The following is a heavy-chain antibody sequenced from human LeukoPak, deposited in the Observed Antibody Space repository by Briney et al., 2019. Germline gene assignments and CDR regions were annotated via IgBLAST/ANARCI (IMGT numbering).Heavy chain of an antibody. CDR1: GYTFTGYY. D-gene: IGHD5-12*01. Sequence: ASVKVSCKASGYTFTGYYMHWVRQAPGQGLEWMGWINPNSGGTNYAQKFQGRVTMTRDTSISTAYMELSRLRSDDTVVYYCARSRGATTTEFDYWGQGTLVTVSS. J-gene: IGHJ4*02. V-gene: IGHV1-2*02. CDR2: INPNSGGT. CDR3: ARSRGATTTEFDY.